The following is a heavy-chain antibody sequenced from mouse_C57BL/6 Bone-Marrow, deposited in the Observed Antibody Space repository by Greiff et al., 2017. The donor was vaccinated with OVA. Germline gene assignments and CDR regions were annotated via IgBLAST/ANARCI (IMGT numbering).Heavy chain of an antibody. D-gene: IGHD2-12*01. V-gene: IGHV1-80*01. CDR3: ARSRLLYTFDY. Sequence: QVQLQQSGAELVKPGASVKISCKASGYAFSSYWMNWVKQRPGKGLEWIGQLYPGDGDTNYNGKFKGKATLTADKSSSTAYMQLSSLTSEDSAVYFCARSRLLYTFDYWGQGTTLTVSS. J-gene: IGHJ2*01. CDR1: GYAFSSYW. CDR2: LYPGDGDT.